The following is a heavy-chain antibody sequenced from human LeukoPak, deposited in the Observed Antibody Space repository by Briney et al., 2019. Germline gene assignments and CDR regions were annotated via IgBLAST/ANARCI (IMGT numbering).Heavy chain of an antibody. CDR2: ITGSGGMT. V-gene: IGHV3-23*01. D-gene: IGHD3-10*01. Sequence: GGSLRLSCAASGFTFRSYALTWVRQAPGKGLEWVSTITGSGGMTFYADSVKGRFTITRDNSKNTLYLQMNSLRAEDTAVYFCAKAKGAGHYSTWCFDYWGQGTPVTVS. J-gene: IGHJ4*02. CDR3: AKAKGAGHYSTWCFDY. CDR1: GFTFRSYA.